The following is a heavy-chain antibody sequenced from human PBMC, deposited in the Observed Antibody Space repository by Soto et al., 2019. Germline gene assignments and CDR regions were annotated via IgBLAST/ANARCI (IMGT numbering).Heavy chain of an antibody. CDR3: ARGSNSNNWKLFDY. CDR1: GFTISSNY. D-gene: IGHD1-1*01. V-gene: IGHV3-66*01. CDR2: MYAAGST. J-gene: IGHJ4*02. Sequence: EVQLVESGGGLVQPGGSLRLSCAVTGFTISSNYMNWVRQAQGKGLEWVSVMYAAGSTYYEDSVKGRFNISRDNSKNTVYLQMNSLRGEDTAVYYCARGSNSNNWKLFDYWGQGTLVTVSS.